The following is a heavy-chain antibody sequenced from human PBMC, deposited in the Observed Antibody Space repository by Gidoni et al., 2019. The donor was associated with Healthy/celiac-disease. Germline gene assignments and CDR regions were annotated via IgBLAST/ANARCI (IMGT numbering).Heavy chain of an antibody. J-gene: IGHJ4*02. CDR2: ISYDGSNK. V-gene: IGHV3-30*01. CDR1: GFTFSSYA. D-gene: IGHD3-22*01. CDR3: ARGPGPVSLIY. Sequence: QVQLVESGGGVVQPGRSLRLSCAASGFTFSSYAMHWVRQAPGKGLEWVAVISYDGSNKYYADSVKGRFTISRDNSKNTLYLQMNSLRAEDTAVYYCARGPGPVSLIYWGQGTLVTVSS.